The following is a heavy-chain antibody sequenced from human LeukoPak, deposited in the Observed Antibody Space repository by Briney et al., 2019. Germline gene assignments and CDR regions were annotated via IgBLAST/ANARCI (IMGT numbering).Heavy chain of an antibody. CDR1: GYTLTELS. CDR3: ARHRIDDYGGTNYYYYYMDV. CDR2: FDPEDGET. Sequence: ASVKVSCKVSGYTLTELSMHWVRQAPGKGLEWMGGFDPEDGETIYAQKFQGRVTMTEDTSTDTAYMELSSLRSEDTAVYYCARHRIDDYGGTNYYYYYMDVWGKGPTVTVSS. V-gene: IGHV1-24*01. J-gene: IGHJ6*03. D-gene: IGHD4-23*01.